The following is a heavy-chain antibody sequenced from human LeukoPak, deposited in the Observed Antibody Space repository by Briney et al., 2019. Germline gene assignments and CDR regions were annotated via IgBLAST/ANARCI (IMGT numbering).Heavy chain of an antibody. Sequence: GGSLRLSCAASGFTFDDYAMHWVRQAPGKGLEWVSGISWYSGSIGYADSVKGRFTISRDNAKNSLYLQMNSLRAEDTALYYCAKDDQWLLLYVFDYWGQGTLVTVSS. CDR2: ISWYSGSI. V-gene: IGHV3-9*01. D-gene: IGHD3-22*01. CDR1: GFTFDDYA. CDR3: AKDDQWLLLYVFDY. J-gene: IGHJ4*02.